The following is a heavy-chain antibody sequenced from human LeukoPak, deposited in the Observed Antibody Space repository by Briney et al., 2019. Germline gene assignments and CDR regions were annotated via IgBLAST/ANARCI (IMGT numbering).Heavy chain of an antibody. V-gene: IGHV4-34*01. CDR3: ARRYCSSTSCYTEAWFDP. CDR1: GGPFSGYY. J-gene: IGHJ5*02. Sequence: SEPLSLTCAVYGGPFSGYYWSWIRQPPGKGLEWIGEINHSGSTNYNPSLKSRVTISVDTPKNRFSLKLGSVTAADTAVYYGARRYCSSTSCYTEAWFDPWGQGTLVTVSS. D-gene: IGHD2-2*02. CDR2: INHSGST.